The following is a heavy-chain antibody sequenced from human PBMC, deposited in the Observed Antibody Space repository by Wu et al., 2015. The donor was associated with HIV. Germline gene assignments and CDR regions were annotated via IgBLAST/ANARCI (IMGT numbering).Heavy chain of an antibody. CDR3: ARDNRALDTAGYYYGMDV. V-gene: IGHV1-69*05. J-gene: IGHJ6*02. CDR1: GGTFSSYA. D-gene: IGHD5-18*01. Sequence: QVQLVQSGAEVKKPGSSVKVSCKASGGTFSSYAISWVRQAPGQGLEWMGGIIPIFGTANYAQKFQGRVTITTDESTSTAYMELSSLRSEDTAVYYCARDNRALDTAGYYYGMDVWGQGTTVTVSS. CDR2: IIPIFGTA.